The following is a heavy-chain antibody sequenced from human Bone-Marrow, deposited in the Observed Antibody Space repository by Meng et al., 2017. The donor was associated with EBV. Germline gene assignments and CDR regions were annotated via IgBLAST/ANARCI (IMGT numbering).Heavy chain of an antibody. Sequence: QVPLVQSGAEVKXPXSSVKVSCKASGGTFSSYAISWVRQAPGQGLEWMGGIIPIFSTANYAQKFQGRVTITADESTSTAYMELSSLRSEDTAVYYYAYIHYNRGWDLGQGTLVTVAS. CDR1: GGTFSSYA. D-gene: IGHD3-22*01. V-gene: IGHV1-69*01. CDR3: AYIHYNRGWD. J-gene: IGHJ4*02. CDR2: IIPIFSTA.